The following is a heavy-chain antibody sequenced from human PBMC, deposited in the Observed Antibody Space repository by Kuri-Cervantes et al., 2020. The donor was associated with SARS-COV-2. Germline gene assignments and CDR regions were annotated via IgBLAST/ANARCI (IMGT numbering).Heavy chain of an antibody. J-gene: IGHJ4*02. D-gene: IGHD3-10*02. Sequence: GGSLRLSCGGSGFDFRIDWIHWIRQAPGKGLVWVARVDGDGIDTTYADSVKGRFTISRDNAKNTVYLQMHSLRVEDTAMYYCARGNPANSYVVDYWGQGTLVTVSS. V-gene: IGHV3-74*01. CDR2: VDGDGIDT. CDR3: ARGNPANSYVVDY. CDR1: GFDFRIDW.